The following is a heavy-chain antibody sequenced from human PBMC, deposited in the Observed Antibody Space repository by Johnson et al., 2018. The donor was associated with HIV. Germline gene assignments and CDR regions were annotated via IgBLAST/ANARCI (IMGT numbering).Heavy chain of an antibody. J-gene: IGHJ3*02. CDR2: ISWNGGST. V-gene: IGHV3-9*01. CDR3: ARAQVATIWGGTFGI. Sequence: VQLVESGGGLVQPGRSLRLSCAASGFTFDDYAMHWVRQAPGKGLEWVSGISWNGGSTGYADSVKGRFTISRDNAKNSLFLQMNSLRAEDTALYCCARAQVATIWGGTFGIWGQGTMVTVSS. CDR1: GFTFDDYA. D-gene: IGHD5-12*01.